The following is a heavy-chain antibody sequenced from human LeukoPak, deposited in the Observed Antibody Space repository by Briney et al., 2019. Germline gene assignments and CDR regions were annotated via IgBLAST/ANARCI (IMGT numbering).Heavy chain of an antibody. V-gene: IGHV4-59*01. Sequence: PSETLSLTCTVSGVSISNYYWSWIRQPPGKGLEWIGYIYYSGSTNYNPSLKSRVTISVDTSKNQFSLKLSSVTAADTAVYYCARETQDYGAAFDIWGQGTMVTVSS. CDR3: ARETQDYGAAFDI. J-gene: IGHJ3*02. CDR2: IYYSGST. CDR1: GVSISNYY. D-gene: IGHD4-17*01.